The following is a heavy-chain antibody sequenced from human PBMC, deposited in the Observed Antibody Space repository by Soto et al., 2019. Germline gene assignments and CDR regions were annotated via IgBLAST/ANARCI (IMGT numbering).Heavy chain of an antibody. D-gene: IGHD3-16*01. Sequence: GGSLRLSCAASGFTFSDRYMDWVRQAPGKGLEWVGRTKNKANSYTTEYAASVKGRFTISRNYSRDSVYLQMNSLKTDDTAVYYCTIEGAYPGPDFDYWGQGTLVTVSS. CDR1: GFTFSDRY. CDR3: TIEGAYPGPDFDY. V-gene: IGHV3-72*01. J-gene: IGHJ4*02. CDR2: TKNKANSYTT.